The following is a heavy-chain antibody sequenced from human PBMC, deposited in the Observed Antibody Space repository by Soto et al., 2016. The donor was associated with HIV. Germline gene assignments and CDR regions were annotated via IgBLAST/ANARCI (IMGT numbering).Heavy chain of an antibody. Sequence: QVQLVQSGAELKKPGSSVKVSCKASGGTFSSYALSWVRQAPGQGLEWMGGIIPFLGITDYAQKFQGRVTITADKSTSTAYMEMTSLRSEDTAMYYCARGYHYDSSGYFEYFQHWGQGTPVTVSS. CDR1: GGTFSSYA. J-gene: IGHJ1*01. CDR3: ARGYHYDSSGYFEYFQH. CDR2: IIPFLGIT. D-gene: IGHD3-22*01. V-gene: IGHV1-69*04.